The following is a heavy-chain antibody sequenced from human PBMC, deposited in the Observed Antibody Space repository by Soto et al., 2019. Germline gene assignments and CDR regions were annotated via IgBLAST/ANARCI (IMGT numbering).Heavy chain of an antibody. D-gene: IGHD3-22*01. CDR3: ARHWYYDSSGYTDAFGI. V-gene: IGHV4-59*08. CDR1: GGSISSYY. Sequence: SETLSLTCTVSGGSISSYYWSWIRQPPGKGLEWIGYIYYSGSTNYNPSLKSRVTISVDTSKNQFSLKLSSVTAADTAVYYCARHWYYDSSGYTDAFGIWGQGTMVTVSS. J-gene: IGHJ3*02. CDR2: IYYSGST.